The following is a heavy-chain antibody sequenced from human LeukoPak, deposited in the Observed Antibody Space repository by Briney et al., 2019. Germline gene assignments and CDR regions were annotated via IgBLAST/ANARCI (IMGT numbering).Heavy chain of an antibody. Sequence: SETLSLTCAVSGGSISSSNWWSWVRQPPGKGLAWIGYIYYSGSTNYNPSLKSRVTISVDTSKNQFSLKLSSVTAADTAVYYCAVYYYDSSGSDYWFDPWGQGTLVTVSS. V-gene: IGHV4-4*02. CDR2: IYYSGST. CDR1: GGSISSSNW. D-gene: IGHD3-22*01. J-gene: IGHJ5*02. CDR3: AVYYYDSSGSDYWFDP.